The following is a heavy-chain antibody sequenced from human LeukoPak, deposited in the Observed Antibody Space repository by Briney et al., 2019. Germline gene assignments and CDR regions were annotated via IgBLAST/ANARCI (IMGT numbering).Heavy chain of an antibody. J-gene: IGHJ6*03. V-gene: IGHV3-74*01. CDR1: GFTFSSYW. Sequence: GGSLRLSCAASGFTFSSYWMHWVRQPPGKGLVWVSRINSDGSRTSYADSVKGRFTISRDNAKNTLYLQMNSLRDEDTAVYYCARGGYCSSTSCYTVPYYMDVWGKGTTVTVSS. D-gene: IGHD2-2*02. CDR2: INSDGSRT. CDR3: ARGGYCSSTSCYTVPYYMDV.